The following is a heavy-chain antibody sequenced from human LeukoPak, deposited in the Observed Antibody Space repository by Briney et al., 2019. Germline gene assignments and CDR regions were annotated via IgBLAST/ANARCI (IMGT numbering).Heavy chain of an antibody. Sequence: ASVKVSCKASGGTFSSYAISWVRQAPGQGLEWMGGMIPIFGTANYAQKFQGRVTITTDESTSTAYMELSSLRSEDTAVYYCARAPGVPAARNYYYYMDVWGKGTTVTVSS. D-gene: IGHD2-2*01. V-gene: IGHV1-69*05. CDR1: GGTFSSYA. J-gene: IGHJ6*03. CDR3: ARAPGVPAARNYYYYMDV. CDR2: MIPIFGTA.